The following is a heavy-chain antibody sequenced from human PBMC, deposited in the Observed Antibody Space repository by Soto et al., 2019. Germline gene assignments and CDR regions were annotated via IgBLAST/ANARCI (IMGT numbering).Heavy chain of an antibody. CDR3: AKVPYDFWSGYYTPLYFAY. CDR2: ISGSGGST. Sequence: EVQLFDSGGGLVQPGGSLRLSCAASGFTFSSYVMRWVRQAPGKGLEWVSGISGSGGSTYYADYVKGRFTISRDNSKNTLYLQMHSLRAEETAVYYCAKVPYDFWSGYYTPLYFAYWGHGTLFTVYS. D-gene: IGHD3-3*01. V-gene: IGHV3-23*01. J-gene: IGHJ4*01. CDR1: GFTFSSYV.